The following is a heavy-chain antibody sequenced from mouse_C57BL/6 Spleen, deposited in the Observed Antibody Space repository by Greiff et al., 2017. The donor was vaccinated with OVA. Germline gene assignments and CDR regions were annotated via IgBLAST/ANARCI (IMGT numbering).Heavy chain of an antibody. CDR2: IDPSDSYT. CDR3: ARRNYGSSNGRDYDY. V-gene: IGHV1-69*01. Sequence: VQLQQPGAELVMPGASVKLSCKASGYTFTSYWMHWVKQRPGQGLEWIGEIDPSDSYTNYNQKFKGKSTLTVDKSSSTAYMQLSSLTSENAAFYYCARRNYGSSNGRDYDYWGQGTTLTVSS. D-gene: IGHD1-1*01. J-gene: IGHJ2*01. CDR1: GYTFTSYW.